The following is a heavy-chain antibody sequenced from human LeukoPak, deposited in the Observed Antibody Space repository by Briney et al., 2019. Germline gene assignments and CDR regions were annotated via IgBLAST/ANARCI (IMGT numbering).Heavy chain of an antibody. J-gene: IGHJ5*02. V-gene: IGHV1-2*02. CDR1: GYTFTGYY. CDR2: INPNSGGT. D-gene: IGHD3-16*02. Sequence: ASVRVSCKASGYTFTGYYMHWVRQAPGQGLEWMGWINPNSGGTNYAQKFQGRVTMTRDTSISTAYMELSRLRSDDTAVYYCASCVGYRNNWFDPWGQGTLVTVSS. CDR3: ASCVGYRNNWFDP.